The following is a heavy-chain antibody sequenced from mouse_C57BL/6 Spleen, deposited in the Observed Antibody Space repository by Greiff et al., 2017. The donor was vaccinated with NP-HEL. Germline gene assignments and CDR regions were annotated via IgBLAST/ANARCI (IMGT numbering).Heavy chain of an antibody. J-gene: IGHJ2*01. Sequence: VQLQQPGAELVRPGTSVKLSCKASGYTFTSYWMHWVKQRPGQGLEWIGVIDPSDSYTNYNQKFKGKATLTVDTSSSTAYMQLSSLTSEDSAVYYCARGDYDGYYVDYWGQGTTLTVSS. CDR3: ARGDYDGYYVDY. CDR2: IDPSDSYT. V-gene: IGHV1-59*01. CDR1: GYTFTSYW. D-gene: IGHD2-3*01.